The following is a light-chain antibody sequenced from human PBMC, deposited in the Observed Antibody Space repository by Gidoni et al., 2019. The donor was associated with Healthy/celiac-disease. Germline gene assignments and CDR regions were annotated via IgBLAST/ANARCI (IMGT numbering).Light chain of an antibody. J-gene: IGLJ2*01. CDR3: CSYAGSSTLVV. CDR1: SSDVGSYNL. CDR2: EVS. V-gene: IGLV2-23*02. Sequence: QSALTQPASVSGSPGQSITISCTGTSSDVGSYNLVSWYQQHPGKAPKLMIYEVSKRPSGVSNRFPGSKSGNTASLTISGLQAEDEADYYCCSYAGSSTLVVFGGGTKLTVL.